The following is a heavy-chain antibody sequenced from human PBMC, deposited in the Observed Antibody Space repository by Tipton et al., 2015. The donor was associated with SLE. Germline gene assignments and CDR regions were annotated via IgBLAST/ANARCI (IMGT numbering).Heavy chain of an antibody. Sequence: TLSLTCSVSGGSISSGDYFWSWIRQPPGRGLEWIGYIYYSGTTYYNPSLKSRVTISVDTSKNQFSLKLSSVTAADTAVYYCASVFYRSSFHFDYWGQGTLVTVSS. CDR2: IYYSGTT. CDR3: ASVFYRSSFHFDY. D-gene: IGHD2/OR15-2a*01. J-gene: IGHJ4*02. CDR1: GGSISSGDYF. V-gene: IGHV4-30-4*01.